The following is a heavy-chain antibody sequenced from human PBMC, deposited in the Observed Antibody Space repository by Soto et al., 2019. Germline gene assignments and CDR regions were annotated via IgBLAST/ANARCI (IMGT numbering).Heavy chain of an antibody. CDR2: INPILSMS. CDR3: ASSSGSGYRAFDY. V-gene: IGHV1-69*02. J-gene: IGHJ4*02. D-gene: IGHD3-10*01. Sequence: QVQLVQSGAEVRKPGSSVKVSCKASGDTFSFYSINWVRQAPGLGLEWMGRINPILSMSNYAQRFQGRVTMTADKSTSTAYMELSGLRSAATAIYYCASSSGSGYRAFDYWGQGALVTVSS. CDR1: GDTFSFYS.